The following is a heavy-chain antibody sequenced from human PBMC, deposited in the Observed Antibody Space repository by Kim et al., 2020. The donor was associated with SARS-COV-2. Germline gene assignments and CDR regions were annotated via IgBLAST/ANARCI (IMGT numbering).Heavy chain of an antibody. D-gene: IGHD1-26*01. CDR2: ARNKANGYSL. CDR3: TGDLVGPTGMAY. J-gene: IGHJ4*02. V-gene: IGHV3-72*01. CDR1: GFSLSDQY. Sequence: GGSLRLSRAASGFSLSDQYMDWVRQAPGKGLEWVGRARNKANGYSLQYAASVNGRFTISRDDSKNSLYLQLNGLKTEDTAVYYCTGDLVGPTGMAYWGQG.